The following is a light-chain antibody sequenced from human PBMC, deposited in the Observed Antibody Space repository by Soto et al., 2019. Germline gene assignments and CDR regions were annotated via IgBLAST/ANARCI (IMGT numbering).Light chain of an antibody. V-gene: IGKV3-11*01. CDR1: QSVSTY. CDR2: DAS. CDR3: QQRSNWVT. Sequence: EIVLTQSPATLSLSPGERATLSCRASQSVSTYLAWYQKKPGQAPRLLIYDASNRATGIPARFSGSGSGTDFTLAISSLEPQDFAVYYCQQRSNWVTFGGGTKVEIK. J-gene: IGKJ4*01.